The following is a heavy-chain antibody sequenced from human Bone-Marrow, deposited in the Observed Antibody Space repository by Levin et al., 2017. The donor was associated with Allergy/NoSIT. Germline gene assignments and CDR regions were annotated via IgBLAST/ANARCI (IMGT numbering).Heavy chain of an antibody. CDR1: GFTFDDYA. CDR3: AKVAGYCSSTSCYHFDY. J-gene: IGHJ4*02. CDR2: ISWNSGSI. V-gene: IGHV3-9*01. D-gene: IGHD2-2*01. Sequence: PGGSLRLSCAASGFTFDDYAMHWVRQAPGKGLEWVSGISWNSGSIGYADSVKGRFTISRDNAKNSLYLQMNSLRAEDTALYYCAKVAGYCSSTSCYHFDYWGQGTLVTVSS.